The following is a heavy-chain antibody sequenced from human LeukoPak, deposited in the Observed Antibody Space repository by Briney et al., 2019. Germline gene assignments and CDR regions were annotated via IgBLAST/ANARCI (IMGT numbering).Heavy chain of an antibody. CDR1: GYTFTSYA. V-gene: IGHV7-4-1*02. D-gene: IGHD3-10*01. CDR2: INTNTGNP. CDR3: ARVFGELLWFGELFPYYYYMDV. Sequence: GASVKVSCKASGYTFTSYAMNWVRQAPGQGLEWMGWINTNTGNPTYAQGFTGRFVFSLDTSVSTAYLQISSLKAEDTAVYYCARVFGELLWFGELFPYYYYMDVWGKGTTVTVSS. J-gene: IGHJ6*03.